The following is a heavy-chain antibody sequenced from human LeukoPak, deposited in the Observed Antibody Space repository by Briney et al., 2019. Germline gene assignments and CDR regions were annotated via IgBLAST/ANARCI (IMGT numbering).Heavy chain of an antibody. CDR3: ASSRSVAGTKFDY. D-gene: IGHD6-19*01. V-gene: IGHV1-46*01. J-gene: IGHJ4*02. Sequence: GALVKVSCKASGYTFTSYYMHWVRQAPGQGLEWMGIINPSGGSTSYAQKFQGRVTMTRDTSTSTVYMELSSLRSEDTAVYYCASSRSVAGTKFDYWGQGTLVTVSS. CDR2: INPSGGST. CDR1: GYTFTSYY.